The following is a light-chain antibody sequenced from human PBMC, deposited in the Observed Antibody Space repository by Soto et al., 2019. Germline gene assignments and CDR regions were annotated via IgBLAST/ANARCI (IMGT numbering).Light chain of an antibody. CDR1: SSNIGSNH. J-gene: IGLJ7*01. V-gene: IGLV1-51*01. CDR3: GAWDTSLNAFV. Sequence: QSVLMQPPSVSAAPGQKVTISCSGGSSNIGSNHVSWYQHLPGAAPKLLIYDTHQRPSGIPDRFSGSKSAATSATLGITGLQTGDEADYYCGAWDTSLNAFVFGTGTQLTVL. CDR2: DTH.